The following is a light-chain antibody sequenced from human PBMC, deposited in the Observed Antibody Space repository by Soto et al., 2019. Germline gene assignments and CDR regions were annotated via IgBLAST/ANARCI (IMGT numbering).Light chain of an antibody. Sequence: QARLTQEPSLTFPPGGTVTLTCGASTGAGTNGHYPYWFQQKPGQAPRTLIYDTTNRHSWTPARFSGSLLGGKAALTLSGAQPEDEAEYYCLLSYNGPYVFGTGTKVTVL. J-gene: IGLJ1*01. V-gene: IGLV7-46*01. CDR1: TGAGTNGHY. CDR2: DTT. CDR3: LLSYNGPYV.